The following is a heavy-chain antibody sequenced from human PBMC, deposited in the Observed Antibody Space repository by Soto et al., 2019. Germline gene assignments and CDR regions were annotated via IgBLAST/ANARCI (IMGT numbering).Heavy chain of an antibody. CDR2: ISYDGSNK. CDR1: GFTFSSYA. D-gene: IGHD3-16*01. J-gene: IGHJ6*02. V-gene: IGHV3-30-3*01. CDR3: ARDLLGYGMDV. Sequence: QVQLVESGGGVVQPGRSLRLSCAASGFTFSSYAMHWVRQAPGKGLEWVAVISYDGSNKYYADSVKGRFTISRDNSKNTRYLQMNSLRAEDTAVYYCARDLLGYGMDVWGHGSTVTVSS.